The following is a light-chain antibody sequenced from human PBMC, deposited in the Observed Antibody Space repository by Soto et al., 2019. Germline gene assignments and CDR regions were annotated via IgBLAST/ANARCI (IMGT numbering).Light chain of an antibody. CDR3: QQFGTSPRT. J-gene: IGKJ1*01. CDR2: SAS. Sequence: EIVLTQSPGTLSLFPGERATFSCRASQSVNSVHLAWYQHKPGQAPRLLMFSASSRATGIPDRFSGTGSGTDFTLTISRLGSEDSAVYYCQQFGTSPRTFGQGTKVEIK. CDR1: QSVNSVH. V-gene: IGKV3-20*01.